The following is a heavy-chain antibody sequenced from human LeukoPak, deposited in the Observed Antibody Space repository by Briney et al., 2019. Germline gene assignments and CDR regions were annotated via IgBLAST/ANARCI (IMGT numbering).Heavy chain of an antibody. V-gene: IGHV7-4-1*02. CDR3: ARGVVPAAQLWSGWPYYYYYYMDV. Sequence: AASVKVSCKASGYTFTSYAMNWVRQAPGQGLEWMGWINTNTGNPTYAQGFTGRFVFSLDTSVSTAYLQISSLKAEDTAVYYCARGVVPAAQLWSGWPYYYYYYMDVWGKGTTVTVSS. J-gene: IGHJ6*03. D-gene: IGHD2-2*01. CDR2: INTNTGNP. CDR1: GYTFTSYA.